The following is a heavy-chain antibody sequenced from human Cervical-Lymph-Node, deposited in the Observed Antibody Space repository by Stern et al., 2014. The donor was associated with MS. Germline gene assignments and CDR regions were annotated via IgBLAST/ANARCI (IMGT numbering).Heavy chain of an antibody. CDR2: IIPTCDTT. CDR1: GGTFTKYA. V-gene: IGHV1-69*01. D-gene: IGHD7-27*01. CDR3: AREGGAWGSPVWFDP. Sequence: VQLVESGTEVKKPGSSVKVSCKASGGTFTKYAFTWVRRAPGHGLEWLGGIIPTCDTTNYAQKFQGRVTITADESTNTVYMELRRLRPDDTAFYFCAREGGAWGSPVWFDPWGQGTLLTVSS. J-gene: IGHJ5*02.